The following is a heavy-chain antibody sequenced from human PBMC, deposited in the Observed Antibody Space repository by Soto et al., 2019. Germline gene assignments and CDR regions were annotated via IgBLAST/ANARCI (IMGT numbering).Heavy chain of an antibody. V-gene: IGHV5-51*01. CDR3: ARGYCTTNICDPWFDP. J-gene: IGHJ5*02. D-gene: IGHD2-8*01. Sequence: PGESLKISCKGSGYSFTSYWSGWVRQMPGKGLEWMGIIYPGDSDTRYSPSFQGQVTISADKSISTVYLQWSSLKASDTAMYYCARGYCTTNICDPWFDPWGQGTLVTVSS. CDR2: IYPGDSDT. CDR1: GYSFTSYW.